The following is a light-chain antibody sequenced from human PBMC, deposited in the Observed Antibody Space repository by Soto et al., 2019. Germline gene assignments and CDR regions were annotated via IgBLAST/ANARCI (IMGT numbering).Light chain of an antibody. J-gene: IGLJ2*01. CDR3: GTWDSSLRAVV. CDR2: DNN. V-gene: IGLV1-51*01. CDR1: NSNIGSYY. Sequence: QSVLTQPPSVSAAPGQKVTISCSGSNSNIGSYYVSGYQQLPGTAPKLVIFDNNKRPSGIPDRFSGSKAGTSATLGITGLQTGDEADYYCGTWDSSLRAVVFGGGTKLTVL.